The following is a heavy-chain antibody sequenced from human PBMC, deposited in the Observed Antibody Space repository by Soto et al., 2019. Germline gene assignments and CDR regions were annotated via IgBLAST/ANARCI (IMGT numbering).Heavy chain of an antibody. CDR3: VKASTYSSSQGWFDP. V-gene: IGHV3-9*01. J-gene: IGHJ5*02. CDR1: GFSFDGYA. Sequence: PGGSLRLSCAASGFSFDGYAMNWVRQPPGKGLEWVSGISWNSGNIDYADSVKGRFTISRDNAKNSLYLQMNSLRAEDTALYYCVKASTYSSSQGWFDPWGKGTMVTVS. CDR2: ISWNSGNI. D-gene: IGHD6-6*01.